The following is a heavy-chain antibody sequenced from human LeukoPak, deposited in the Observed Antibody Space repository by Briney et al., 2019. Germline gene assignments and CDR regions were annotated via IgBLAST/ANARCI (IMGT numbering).Heavy chain of an antibody. J-gene: IGHJ4*02. CDR1: GYTFSYYY. CDR3: ARAAGDSYGYRYYFDY. V-gene: IGHV1-46*01. CDR2: INPNGGNT. D-gene: IGHD5-18*01. Sequence: ASVKVSCKASGYTFSYYYIHWMRQAPGHGLEWMGIINPNGGNTDYAQKFQGRVTMTRDTSTSTVYMELSSLRSEDTAMYYCARAAGDSYGYRYYFDYWGQGTLVTVSS.